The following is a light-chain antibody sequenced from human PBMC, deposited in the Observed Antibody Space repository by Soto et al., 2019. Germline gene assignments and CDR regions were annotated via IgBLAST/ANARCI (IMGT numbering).Light chain of an antibody. Sequence: QPVLTQSPSASASLGASVKVTCTLSSGHSSYAIAWHQRQPDKGPRYLMKLNSDGSHNKGDGIPDRFSGSSSGAERYLTISNLQSEDEADDYGQPCRSGTHGFRTGAKLTVL. V-gene: IGLV4-69*01. J-gene: IGLJ1*01. CDR3: QPCRSGTHG. CDR2: LNSDGSH. CDR1: SGHSSYA.